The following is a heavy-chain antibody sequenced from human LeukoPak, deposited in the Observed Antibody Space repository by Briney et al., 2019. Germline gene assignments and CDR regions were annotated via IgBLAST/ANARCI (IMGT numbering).Heavy chain of an antibody. CDR3: AREEPQRDNSYGDY. D-gene: IGHD5-18*01. J-gene: IGHJ4*02. Sequence: SVKVSCKASGYTFTSYTISWVRQAPGQGLEWMGRIIPILGIANYAQKFQGRVTITADKSTSTAYMELSSLRSEDTAVYYCAREEPQRDNSYGDYWGQGTLVTVSS. V-gene: IGHV1-69*04. CDR2: IIPILGIA. CDR1: GYTFTSYT.